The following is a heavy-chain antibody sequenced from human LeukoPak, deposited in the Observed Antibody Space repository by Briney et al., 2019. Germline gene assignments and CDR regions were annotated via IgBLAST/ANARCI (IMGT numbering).Heavy chain of an antibody. CDR2: ISAYNGNT. V-gene: IGHV1-18*01. CDR1: SYIFTSYG. D-gene: IGHD4-17*01. J-gene: IGHJ4*02. CDR3: ARDSRGYGDYGLDY. Sequence: ASVKVSCKASSYIFTSYGISWVRQAPGQGLEWMGWISAYNGNTNYAQKLQGRVTMTTDTSTSTAYMELRSLRSDDTAVYYCARDSRGYGDYGLDYWGQGTLVTVSS.